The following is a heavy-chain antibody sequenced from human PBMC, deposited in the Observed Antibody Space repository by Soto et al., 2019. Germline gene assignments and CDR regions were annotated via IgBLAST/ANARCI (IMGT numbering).Heavy chain of an antibody. Sequence: PSETLSLTCTVSGGSISSYYWSWIRQPPGKGLEWIGNIYYTGRTNYNPSLKSRVTISVDTSKNQFSLRLSSVTAADTAVYYCSRAGGYYGDYPNLDYWGQGTRVTVSS. J-gene: IGHJ4*02. CDR3: SRAGGYYGDYPNLDY. CDR1: GGSISSYY. V-gene: IGHV4-59*01. CDR2: IYYTGRT. D-gene: IGHD4-17*01.